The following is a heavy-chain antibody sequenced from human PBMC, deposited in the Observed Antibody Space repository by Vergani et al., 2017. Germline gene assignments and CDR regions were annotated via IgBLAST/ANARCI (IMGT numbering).Heavy chain of an antibody. CDR2: IDPSDSYT. J-gene: IGHJ4*02. Sequence: EVQLVQSGAEVKKPGESLRLSCKCSGYSFTRYWMSWVRQIPGKGLEWMGRIDPSDSYTNYSPSFQVHVTISADKSISTAYLQWSSLKASDTAMYYCARLLYYDSSGPLVLDYWGQGTLVTVSS. D-gene: IGHD3-22*01. CDR1: GYSFTRYW. V-gene: IGHV5-10-1*01. CDR3: ARLLYYDSSGPLVLDY.